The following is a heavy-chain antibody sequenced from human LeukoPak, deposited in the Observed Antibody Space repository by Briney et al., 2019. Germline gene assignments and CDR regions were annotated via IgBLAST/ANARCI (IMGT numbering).Heavy chain of an antibody. CDR2: INPNSGGT. CDR3: ARSPSSIAVAGNYYYYYYMDV. Sequence: ASAKVSRKASGYTFTGYYMHWVRQAPGQGLEWMGWINPNSGGTNYAQKFQGRVTMTRDTSISTAYMELSRLRSVDTAVYCCARSPSSIAVAGNYYYYYYMDVWGKGTTVTVSS. J-gene: IGHJ6*03. CDR1: GYTFTGYY. V-gene: IGHV1-2*02. D-gene: IGHD6-19*01.